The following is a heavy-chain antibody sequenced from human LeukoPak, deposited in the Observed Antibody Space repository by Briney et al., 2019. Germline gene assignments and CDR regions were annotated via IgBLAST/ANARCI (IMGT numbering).Heavy chain of an antibody. CDR3: ARGPGPIAGAKNPFDI. CDR2: ISYDGSNK. Sequence: PGGSVRLSCAASGFTFSAYAMHWVRQAPGKGLEWVAVISYDGSNKYYADSVKGRFTISGDKSKDTLYLQMNSLRPEDTAVYYCARGPGPIAGAKNPFDIWGQGTMVTVSS. D-gene: IGHD1-26*01. J-gene: IGHJ3*02. V-gene: IGHV3-30*01. CDR1: GFTFSAYA.